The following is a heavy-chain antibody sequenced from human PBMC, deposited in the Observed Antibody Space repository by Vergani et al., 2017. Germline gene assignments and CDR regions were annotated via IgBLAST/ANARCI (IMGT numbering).Heavy chain of an antibody. CDR2: IYYSGST. D-gene: IGHD1-14*01. V-gene: IGHV4-31*03. Sequence: QVQLQESGPGLVKPSQTLSLTCTVSGCSISSGGYYWSWIRQHPGKGLEWIGYIYYSGSTYYNPSLKSRVTISVDTSKNQFSLKLSSVTAADTAVYYCAREDLQREPYVMDVWGKGTTVTVSS. CDR1: GCSISSGGYY. CDR3: AREDLQREPYVMDV. J-gene: IGHJ6*03.